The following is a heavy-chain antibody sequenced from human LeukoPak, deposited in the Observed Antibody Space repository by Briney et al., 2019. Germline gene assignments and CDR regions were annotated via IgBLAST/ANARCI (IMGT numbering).Heavy chain of an antibody. CDR2: IRSKANSYAT. CDR3: TRRAEGGDY. V-gene: IGHV3-73*01. D-gene: IGHD1-14*01. Sequence: PGGSLRLSCAASGFTFSGSAMHRVRQASGKGLEWVGRIRSKANSYATAYAASVKGRFTISRDDSKNTAYLQMNSLKTEDTAVYYCTRRAEGGDYWGQGTLVTVSS. CDR1: GFTFSGSA. J-gene: IGHJ4*02.